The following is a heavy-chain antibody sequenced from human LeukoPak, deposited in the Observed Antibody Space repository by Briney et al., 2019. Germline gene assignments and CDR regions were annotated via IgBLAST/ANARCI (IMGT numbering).Heavy chain of an antibody. Sequence: KPSETLSLTCTVSGGSISSHYWTWIRQSPGKGLEWIGYISYSGSTNYNPSLKSRVTLSVDTSENQFSLKLSSVAAADTAVYYCARDPTTVTKGFDIWGQGTTVTVSS. D-gene: IGHD4-17*01. CDR1: GGSISSHY. V-gene: IGHV4-59*11. CDR3: ARDPTTVTKGFDI. J-gene: IGHJ3*02. CDR2: ISYSGST.